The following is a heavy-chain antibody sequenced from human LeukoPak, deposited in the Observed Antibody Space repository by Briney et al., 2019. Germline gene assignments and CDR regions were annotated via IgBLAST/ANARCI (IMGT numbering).Heavy chain of an antibody. CDR3: AREAPGWSSGVYYFDY. CDR2: IYSGGST. V-gene: IGHV3-53*01. Sequence: PGGSLRLSCAASGFTVSSNYMSWVRRAPGKGLEWVSVIYSGGSTYYADSVKGRFTISRDNSKNTLYLQMNSLRAEDTAVYYCAREAPGWSSGVYYFDYWGQGTLVTVSS. D-gene: IGHD6-19*01. CDR1: GFTVSSNY. J-gene: IGHJ4*02.